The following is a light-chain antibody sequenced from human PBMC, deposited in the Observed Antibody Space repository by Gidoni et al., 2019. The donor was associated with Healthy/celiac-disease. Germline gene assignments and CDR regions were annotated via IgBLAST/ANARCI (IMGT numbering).Light chain of an antibody. CDR1: QSVSR. CDR3: QQRSNWPLVFT. CDR2: DAS. Sequence: EIVLTQSPATLSLSPGERATLSCRASQSVSRLRIYDASNRATGIPARFSGSGSGTDFTLTISSLEPEDFAVYYCQQRSNWPLVFTFGPGTKVDIK. J-gene: IGKJ3*01. V-gene: IGKV3-11*01.